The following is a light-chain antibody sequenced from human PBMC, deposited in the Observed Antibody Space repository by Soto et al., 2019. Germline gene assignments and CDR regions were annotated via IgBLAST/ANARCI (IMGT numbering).Light chain of an antibody. CDR1: RSVSSN. CDR2: GAS. V-gene: IGKV3-15*01. J-gene: IGKJ4*01. Sequence: EIVMTQSPATLSVSPGERATLSCRASRSVSSNLAWYQQKPGQAPRLLIYGASTRSTGIPARFSGSGSGTEFTLTISSLQSEDFAVYYCQQCNNWPPLTFGGGTKVEIK. CDR3: QQCNNWPPLT.